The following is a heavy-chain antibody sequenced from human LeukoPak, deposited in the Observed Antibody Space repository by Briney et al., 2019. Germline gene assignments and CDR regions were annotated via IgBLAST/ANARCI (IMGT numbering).Heavy chain of an antibody. V-gene: IGHV5-51*01. CDR3: ARRSDCGGDCYWFDY. D-gene: IGHD2-21*02. J-gene: IGHJ4*02. Sequence: GESLKISCKGSGYSFTSYWIGWVRQMPGKGLEWMGIIYPGDSDTRYSPSFQGQVTISADKSISTAYLQRSSLKASDTAMYYCARRSDCGGDCYWFDYWGQGTLVTVSS. CDR1: GYSFTSYW. CDR2: IYPGDSDT.